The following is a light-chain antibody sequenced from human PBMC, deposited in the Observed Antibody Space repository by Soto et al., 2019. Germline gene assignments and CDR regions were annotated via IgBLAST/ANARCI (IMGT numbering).Light chain of an antibody. CDR1: SGHSSYI. J-gene: IGLJ2*01. CDR3: ETWDSKGV. V-gene: IGLV4-60*03. CDR2: LEGSGSY. Sequence: VLTQSSSASASLGSSVKLTCTLSSGHSSYIIAWHQQQTGKAPRYLMKLEGSGSYNKGSGVPDRFSGSSSGADRYLTISNLQSEDEADYYCETWDSKGVFGGGTKVTVL.